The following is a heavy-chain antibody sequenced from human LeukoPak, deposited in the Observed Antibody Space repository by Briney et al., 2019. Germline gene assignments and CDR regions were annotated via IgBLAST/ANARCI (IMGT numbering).Heavy chain of an antibody. D-gene: IGHD1-7*01. CDR3: ARLDRDLRLTGTNWFDP. CDR1: GGSISSGNYY. Sequence: SETLSLTCTVSGGSISSGNYYWGWIRQPPGKGLEWIGSIYYSGSTYYNPSLKSRVIISVDTSKNQFSLKLSSVTAADTAVYYCARLDRDLRLTGTNWFDPWGQGTLVTVSS. J-gene: IGHJ5*02. V-gene: IGHV4-39*01. CDR2: IYYSGST.